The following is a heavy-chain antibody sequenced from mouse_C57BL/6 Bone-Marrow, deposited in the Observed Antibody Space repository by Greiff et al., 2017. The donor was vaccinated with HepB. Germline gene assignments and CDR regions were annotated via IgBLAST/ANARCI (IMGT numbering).Heavy chain of an antibody. Sequence: QVQLKHSGAELVRPGTSVKMSCKASGYTFTNYWIGWAKQRPGHGLEWIGDIYPGGGYTNYNEKFKGKATLTADKSSSTAYMQFSSLTSEDSAIYYCASGAWFAYWGQGTLVTVSA. CDR3: ASGAWFAY. CDR1: GYTFTNYW. J-gene: IGHJ3*01. V-gene: IGHV1-63*01. CDR2: IYPGGGYT.